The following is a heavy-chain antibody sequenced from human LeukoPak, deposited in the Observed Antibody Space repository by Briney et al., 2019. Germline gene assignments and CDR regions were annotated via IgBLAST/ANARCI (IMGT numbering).Heavy chain of an antibody. CDR2: ISSSSSYI. CDR3: ARDLLPDIVVVPAATPFDY. Sequence: GGSLRLSCAASGFTFSSYIMNWVRQAPGKGLEWVSSISSSSSYIYYADSVKGRFTISRDNAKNSLYLQMNSLRAEDTAVYYCARDLLPDIVVVPAATPFDYWGQGALVTVSS. CDR1: GFTFSSYI. V-gene: IGHV3-21*01. D-gene: IGHD2-2*01. J-gene: IGHJ4*02.